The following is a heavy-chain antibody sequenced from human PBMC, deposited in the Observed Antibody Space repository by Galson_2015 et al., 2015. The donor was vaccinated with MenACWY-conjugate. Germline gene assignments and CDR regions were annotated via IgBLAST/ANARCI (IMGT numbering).Heavy chain of an antibody. J-gene: IGHJ2*01. CDR2: ISGDAETT. D-gene: IGHD5/OR15-5a*01. CDR1: GFTFSSFT. V-gene: IGHV3-23*01. CDR3: AKDRMTTELFYDYFDV. Sequence: SLRLSCAASGFTFSSFTMTWVRQAPGMGLEWVSSISGDAETTYYADSVKGRVTISRDNSKNMLYLQMNSLRGDDTAVYYCAKDRMTTELFYDYFDVWGHGTLVTVSS.